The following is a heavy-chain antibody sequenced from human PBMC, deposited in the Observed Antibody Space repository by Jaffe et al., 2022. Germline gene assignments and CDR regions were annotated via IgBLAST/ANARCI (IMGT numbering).Heavy chain of an antibody. Sequence: QVQLVESGGGVVQPGGSLRLSCAASGFTFSSYGMHWVRQAPGKGLEWVAFIRYDGSNKYYADSVKGRFTISRDNSKNTLYLQMNSLRAEDTAVYYCAKVSRITMVRGPDRSSYYYYYMDVWGKGTTVTVSS. CDR2: IRYDGSNK. D-gene: IGHD3-10*01. J-gene: IGHJ6*03. V-gene: IGHV3-30*02. CDR1: GFTFSSYG. CDR3: AKVSRITMVRGPDRSSYYYYYMDV.